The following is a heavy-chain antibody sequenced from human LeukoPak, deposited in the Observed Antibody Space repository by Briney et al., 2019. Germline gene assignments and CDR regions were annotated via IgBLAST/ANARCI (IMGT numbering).Heavy chain of an antibody. CDR1: GGSISSSSYY. CDR3: ARHPPYYYHGMDV. CDR2: IYYSGST. V-gene: IGHV4-39*01. Sequence: SETLSLTCTVSGGSISSSSYYWGWIRQPPGKGLEWIGSIYYSGSTNYNPSLKSRVIISVDTSKNQFSLKLSSVTAADTAVYYCARHPPYYYHGMDVWGQGTTVTVSS. J-gene: IGHJ6*02.